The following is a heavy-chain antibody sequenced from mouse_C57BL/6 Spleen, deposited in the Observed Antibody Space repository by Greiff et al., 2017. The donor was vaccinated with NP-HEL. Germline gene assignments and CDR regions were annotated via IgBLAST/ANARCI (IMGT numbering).Heavy chain of an antibody. Sequence: VQLQHPGAELVKPGASVKLSCKASGYTFTSYWMHWVKQRPGQGLEWIGMIHPNSGSTNYNEKFKSKATLTVDKSSSTAYMQLSSLTSEDSAVYYCARWPAQAPFAYWGQGTLVTVSA. D-gene: IGHD3-2*02. CDR2: IHPNSGST. J-gene: IGHJ3*01. CDR3: ARWPAQAPFAY. V-gene: IGHV1-64*01. CDR1: GYTFTSYW.